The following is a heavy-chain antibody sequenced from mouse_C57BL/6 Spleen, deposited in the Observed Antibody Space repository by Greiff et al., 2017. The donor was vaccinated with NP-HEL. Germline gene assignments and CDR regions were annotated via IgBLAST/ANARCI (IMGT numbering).Heavy chain of an antibody. J-gene: IGHJ1*03. CDR3: ARGDYYGSSHWYFDV. D-gene: IGHD1-1*01. CDR2: ISYDGSN. CDR1: GYSITSGYY. Sequence: EVQLQQSGPGLVKPSQSLSLTCSVTGYSITSGYYWNWIRQFPGNKLEWMGYISYDGSNNYNPSLKNRIYITRDTSKNQFFLKLNSVTTEDTATYYCARGDYYGSSHWYFDVWGTGTTVTVSS. V-gene: IGHV3-6*01.